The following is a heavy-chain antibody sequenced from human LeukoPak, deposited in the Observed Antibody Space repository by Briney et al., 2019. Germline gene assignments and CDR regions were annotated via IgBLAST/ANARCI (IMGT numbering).Heavy chain of an antibody. CDR1: GFTFSSYA. J-gene: IGHJ4*02. D-gene: IGHD3-3*01. Sequence: GGSLRLSCAASGFTFSSYAMSWVRQAPGKGLEWVSAVSGSGGSTYYADSVKGRFTISRDNSKNTLYLQMNSLRAEDTAVYYCAVSAALRDHYFDYWGQGTLVTVSS. V-gene: IGHV3-23*01. CDR2: VSGSGGST. CDR3: AVSAALRDHYFDY.